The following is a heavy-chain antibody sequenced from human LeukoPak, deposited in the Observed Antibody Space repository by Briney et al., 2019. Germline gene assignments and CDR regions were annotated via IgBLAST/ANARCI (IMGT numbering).Heavy chain of an antibody. Sequence: ASVKVSCKASGYTFTSYDINWVRQATGQGLEWVGWMNPNSGNTGYAQKFQGRVTMTRNTSISTAYMELSGLRSEDTAVYYCAGGIAVAGTSAFDIWGQGTMVTVSS. D-gene: IGHD6-19*01. J-gene: IGHJ3*02. CDR2: MNPNSGNT. V-gene: IGHV1-8*01. CDR1: GYTFTSYD. CDR3: AGGIAVAGTSAFDI.